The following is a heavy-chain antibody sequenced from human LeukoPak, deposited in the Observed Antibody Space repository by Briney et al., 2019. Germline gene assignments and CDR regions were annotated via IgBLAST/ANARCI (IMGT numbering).Heavy chain of an antibody. CDR2: ISYDESKI. CDR1: GFSFTNYA. D-gene: IGHD6-25*01. CDR3: ARRPVAAEYFQH. Sequence: GGSLRLSCTGSGFSFTNYAMHWVRQAPGEGLEWVAVISYDESKIYYADSVKGRFTISRDLSTNTLYLQMNSLTTEDTAMYFCARRPVAAEYFQHWGQGTLVAVSS. J-gene: IGHJ1*01. V-gene: IGHV3-30*03.